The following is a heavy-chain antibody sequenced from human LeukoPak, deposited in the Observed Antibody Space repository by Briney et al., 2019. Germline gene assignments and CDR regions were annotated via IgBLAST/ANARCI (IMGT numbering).Heavy chain of an antibody. CDR2: IRADGITT. J-gene: IGHJ4*02. Sequence: GGTLRLSCAASGFTFDDYAMHWVRQAPGKGLERVSLIRADGITTYYADSVKGRFTISRDSSKNSLYLQMNSLRTEDSALYYCAKDYYWGQGTLVTVSS. CDR1: GFTFDDYA. V-gene: IGHV3-43*02. CDR3: AKDYY.